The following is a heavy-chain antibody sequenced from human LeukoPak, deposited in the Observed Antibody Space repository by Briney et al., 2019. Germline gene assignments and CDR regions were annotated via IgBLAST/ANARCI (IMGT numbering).Heavy chain of an antibody. D-gene: IGHD6-25*01. CDR2: ISSDGSST. J-gene: IGHJ4*02. CDR1: GFTFSTYW. CDR3: ASVIRSGWEGELSD. Sequence: GGSLRLSCAASGFTFSTYWMHSVRQAPGKGLVWVSRISSDGSSTNYAGSVKGRFTISRDNAKNTLYLQMNSLRDEDTAVYYCASVIRSGWEGELSDWGQGTLVTVSS. V-gene: IGHV3-74*01.